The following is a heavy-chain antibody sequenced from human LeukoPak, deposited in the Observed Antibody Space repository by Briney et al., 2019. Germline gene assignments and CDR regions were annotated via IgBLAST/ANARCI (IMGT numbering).Heavy chain of an antibody. CDR2: ISHTGGDA. CDR1: GFTFNNYV. Sequence: GGSLRLSYAASGFTFNNYVMSWVRQAPGKGLEWVSGISHTGGDANYADTVQGRFTVSRDNSKNTLYLQMNNLRAEDTAVYYCASTRVCGGVLLRPDCLYFEDWGQGTLVTVSS. CDR3: ASTRVCGGVLLRPDCLYFED. V-gene: IGHV3-23*01. J-gene: IGHJ4*02. D-gene: IGHD3-10*01.